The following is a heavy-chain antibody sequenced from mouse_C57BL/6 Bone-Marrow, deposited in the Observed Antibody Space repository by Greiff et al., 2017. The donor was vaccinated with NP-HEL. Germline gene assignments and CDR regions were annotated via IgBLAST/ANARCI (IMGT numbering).Heavy chain of an antibody. V-gene: IGHV6-6*01. CDR3: TSATVVAHFDY. J-gene: IGHJ2*01. CDR1: GFTFSDAW. Sequence: EVMLVESGGGLVQPGGSMKLSCAASGFTFSDAWMDWVRQSPEKGLEWVAEIRNKANNHATYYAESVKGRFTISRDDSKSSVYLQMNSLRAEDTGIYYCTSATVVAHFDYWGQGTTLTVSS. D-gene: IGHD1-1*01. CDR2: IRNKANNHAT.